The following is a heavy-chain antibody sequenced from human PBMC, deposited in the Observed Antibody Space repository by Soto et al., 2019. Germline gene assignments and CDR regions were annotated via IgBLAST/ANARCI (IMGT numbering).Heavy chain of an antibody. CDR2: IYHSGST. J-gene: IGHJ4*02. CDR3: AGGIAARPLGY. CDR1: GGSISSGGYS. D-gene: IGHD6-6*01. Sequence: QLQLQESGSGLVKPSQTLSLTCAVSGGSISSGGYSWSWIRQPPGKGLEWIGYIYHSGSTYYNPSLKSRVTISVDSSKNQFSLRLSSVTAADTAVDYCAGGIAARPLGYWGQGTLVTVSS. V-gene: IGHV4-30-2*01.